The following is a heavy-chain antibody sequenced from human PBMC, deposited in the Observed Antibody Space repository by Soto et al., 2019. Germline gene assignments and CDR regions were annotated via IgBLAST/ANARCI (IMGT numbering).Heavy chain of an antibody. V-gene: IGHV3-23*01. CDR1: GFTFSSYA. D-gene: IGHD3-3*01. CDR3: AKVGIYDFWSGYAFDI. J-gene: IGHJ3*02. Sequence: AGGSLRLSCAASGFTFSSYAMSWVRQAPGKGLEWVSAISGSGGSTYYADSVKGRFTISRDNSKNTLYLQMNSLRAEDTAVYYCAKVGIYDFWSGYAFDIWGQGTMVTVSS. CDR2: ISGSGGST.